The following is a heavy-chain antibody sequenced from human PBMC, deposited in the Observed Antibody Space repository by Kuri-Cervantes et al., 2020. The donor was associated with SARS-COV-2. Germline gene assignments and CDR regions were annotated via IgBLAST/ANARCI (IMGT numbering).Heavy chain of an antibody. CDR1: GFTFSSYW. CDR2: INSDGSST. V-gene: IGHV3-74*01. CDR3: AKDVGYFGGMDV. D-gene: IGHD3-9*01. Sequence: GGSLRLSCAASGFTFSSYWMHWVRQAPGKGLVWVSRINSDGSSTSYADSVKGRFTISRDNSKNTLYLQMNSLRAEDTAVYYCAKDVGYFGGMDVWGQGTTVTVSS. J-gene: IGHJ6*02.